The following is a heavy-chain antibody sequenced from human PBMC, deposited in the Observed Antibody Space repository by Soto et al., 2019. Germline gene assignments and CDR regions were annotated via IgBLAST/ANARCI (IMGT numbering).Heavy chain of an antibody. V-gene: IGHV1-18*01. J-gene: IGHJ6*02. D-gene: IGHD4-17*01. CDR3: AREYGDYDAGTGDYYYYGMDV. CDR1: GYTFTTYG. Sequence: QAQLVQSGAEVKKPGASVKVSCKASGYTFTTYGISWVRQAPGQGLEWMGWISSFNGYTYSAQKLQGRVTLTTDTSTSTAYMELRSLTSDDTAIYYCAREYGDYDAGTGDYYYYGMDVWGQGTTVTVSS. CDR2: ISSFNGYT.